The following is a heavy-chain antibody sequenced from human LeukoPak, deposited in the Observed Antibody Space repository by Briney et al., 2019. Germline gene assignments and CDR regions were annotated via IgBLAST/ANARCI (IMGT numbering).Heavy chain of an antibody. CDR3: ARDVGKDTITTEIAY. J-gene: IGHJ4*02. Sequence: PGRSLRLSCAASGFTFSSYAMHWVRQAPGKGLEWVAVISYDGKSKNYADSVKGRFTISRDRSTLYLEMNNLRVEDTALYYCARDVGKDTITTEIAYWGQGTLVTVSS. V-gene: IGHV3-30*04. CDR1: GFTFSSYA. D-gene: IGHD4-11*01. CDR2: ISYDGKSK.